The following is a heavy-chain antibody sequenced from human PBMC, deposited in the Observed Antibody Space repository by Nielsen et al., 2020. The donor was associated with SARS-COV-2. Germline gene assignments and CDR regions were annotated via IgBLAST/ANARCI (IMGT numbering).Heavy chain of an antibody. CDR3: AMQQLEMATFDY. J-gene: IGHJ4*02. D-gene: IGHD5-24*01. V-gene: IGHV4-61*01. CDR2: IYYSGST. Sequence: SETLSLTCAVSGGSISSSNWWSWIRQPPGKGLEWIGYIYYSGSTNYNPSLKSRVTISVDTSKNQFSLKLSSVTAADTAVYYCAMQQLEMATFDYWGQGTLVTVSS. CDR1: GGSISSSNW.